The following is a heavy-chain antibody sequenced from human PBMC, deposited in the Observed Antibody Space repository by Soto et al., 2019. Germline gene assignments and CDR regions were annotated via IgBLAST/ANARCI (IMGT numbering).Heavy chain of an antibody. D-gene: IGHD2-2*01. CDR3: ARYAPIVVVPAAMHYYYYMDV. Sequence: PSETLSLTCAVYGGSFSGYYWSWIRQPPGKGLEWIGEINHSGSTNYNPSLKSRVTISVDTSKNQFSLKLSSVTAADTAVYYCARYAPIVVVPAAMHYYYYMDVWGKGTTVTVSS. CDR1: GGSFSGYY. J-gene: IGHJ6*03. CDR2: INHSGST. V-gene: IGHV4-34*01.